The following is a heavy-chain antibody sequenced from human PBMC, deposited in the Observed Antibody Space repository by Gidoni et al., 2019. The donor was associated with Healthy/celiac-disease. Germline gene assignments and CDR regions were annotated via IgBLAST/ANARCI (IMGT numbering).Heavy chain of an antibody. CDR2: INHSGST. Sequence: QVQLQQWGAGLLKPSETLSLTCAVYGGSFSGYYWSWIRQPPGKGLEWIGEINHSGSTNYNPSLKSRVTISVDTSKNQFSLKLSSVTAADTAVYYCARFRRIAVATGYYGMDVWGQGTTVTVSS. J-gene: IGHJ6*02. V-gene: IGHV4-34*01. D-gene: IGHD6-19*01. CDR1: GGSFSGYY. CDR3: ARFRRIAVATGYYGMDV.